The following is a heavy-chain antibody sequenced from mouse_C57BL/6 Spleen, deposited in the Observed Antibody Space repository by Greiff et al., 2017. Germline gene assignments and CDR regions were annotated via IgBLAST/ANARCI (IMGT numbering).Heavy chain of an antibody. V-gene: IGHV4-1*01. Sequence: EVKLMESGGGLVQPGGSLKLSCAASGIDFSRYWMSWVRRAPGKGLEWIGEINPDSSTINYAPSLKDKFIISRDNAKNTLYLQMSKVRSEDTALYYCARLPITTVVGENYAMDYWGQGTSVTVSS. J-gene: IGHJ4*01. D-gene: IGHD1-1*01. CDR3: ARLPITTVVGENYAMDY. CDR2: INPDSSTI. CDR1: GIDFSRYW.